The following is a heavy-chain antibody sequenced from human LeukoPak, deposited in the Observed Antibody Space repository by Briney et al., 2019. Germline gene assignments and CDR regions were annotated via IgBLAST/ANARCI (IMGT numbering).Heavy chain of an antibody. Sequence: SETLSLTCTVSGGSITSNNYYWGWIRQSPGKGLEWIGSMYYSGSTYYNPSLKSRVTISVDTSKNQFSLKLSSVTAADTAVYYCARRVISSWYVDYWGQGTLVTVSS. V-gene: IGHV4-39*07. CDR2: MYYSGST. D-gene: IGHD6-13*01. CDR1: GGSITSNNYY. J-gene: IGHJ4*02. CDR3: ARRVISSWYVDY.